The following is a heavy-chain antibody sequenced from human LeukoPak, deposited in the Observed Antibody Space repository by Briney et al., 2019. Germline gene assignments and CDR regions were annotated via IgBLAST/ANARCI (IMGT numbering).Heavy chain of an antibody. CDR3: VRSSSSIFDY. CDR1: GGSISSSNHY. D-gene: IGHD6-6*01. CDR2: MYYSGSA. V-gene: IGHV4-39*07. J-gene: IGHJ4*02. Sequence: LETLSLTCTVAGGSISSSNHYWAWIRQPPGKGLEWVGTMYYSGSAYYNPSLKSRVTISVDTSKNQFSLKLSSVTAADTAVYYCVRSSSSIFDYWGQGTLVTVSS.